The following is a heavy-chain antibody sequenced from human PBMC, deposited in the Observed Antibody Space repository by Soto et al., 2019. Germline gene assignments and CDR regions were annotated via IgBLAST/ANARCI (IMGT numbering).Heavy chain of an antibody. D-gene: IGHD1-1*01. CDR1: GYTFFTYG. V-gene: IGHV1-18*01. J-gene: IGHJ5*02. CDR2: ISTYSGDT. CDR3: ARHHGPTTSENWFDT. Sequence: QVHLVQSGVEVKTPGASVKVSCQASGYTFFTYGISWVRQAPGQGLEWMGWISTYSGDTKYAEKFQGRVTMTTDTSTTTAHLELRSLTSDDTAVYYCARHHGPTTSENWFDTWGQGTLVIVSS.